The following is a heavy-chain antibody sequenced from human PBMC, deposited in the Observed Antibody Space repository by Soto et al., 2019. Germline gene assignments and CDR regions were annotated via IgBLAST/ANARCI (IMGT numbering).Heavy chain of an antibody. CDR2: IYYTGST. D-gene: IGHD6-13*01. Sequence: SETLSLTCTVSGGSISTYYWSWIRQPPGKGLEWIGYIYYTGSTNYNPSLKSRVTISVDTSKNQFSLKLSSVTAVDTAVYYCARGLSIAAAGIRFSSLVWFDPWGQGTLVTVSS. V-gene: IGHV4-59*12. J-gene: IGHJ5*02. CDR3: ARGLSIAAAGIRFSSLVWFDP. CDR1: GGSISTYY.